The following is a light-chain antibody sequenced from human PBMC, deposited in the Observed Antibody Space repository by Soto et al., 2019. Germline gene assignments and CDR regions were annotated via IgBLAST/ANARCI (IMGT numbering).Light chain of an antibody. CDR3: QQYKT. CDR1: QSISSW. CDR2: KAP. J-gene: IGKJ1*01. Sequence: DIQMTQSPSTLSASVGDRVTITCRASQSISSWLAWYQQKPGKAPKLLIYKAPSLESGVPSRFSGSGSGTEFTLTISSLQPDDFATYYCQQYKTFGQGTKVEIK. V-gene: IGKV1-5*03.